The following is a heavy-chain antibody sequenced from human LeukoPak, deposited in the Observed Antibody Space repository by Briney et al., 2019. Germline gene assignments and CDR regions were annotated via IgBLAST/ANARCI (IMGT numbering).Heavy chain of an antibody. CDR2: ISYSSITI. Sequence: GGSLRLSCAASGFPFGSYSMNWVRQAPGKGLEWVSYISYSSITIYYADSVRGRFTISRDNAKNSLYLQMNSLRAEDTAVYYCAKHTTVVTESWFDPWGQGTLVTVSS. J-gene: IGHJ5*02. CDR3: AKHTTVVTESWFDP. D-gene: IGHD4-23*01. V-gene: IGHV3-48*01. CDR1: GFPFGSYS.